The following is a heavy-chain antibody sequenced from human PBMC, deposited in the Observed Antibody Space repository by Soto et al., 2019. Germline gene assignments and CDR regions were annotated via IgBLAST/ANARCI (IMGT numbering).Heavy chain of an antibody. J-gene: IGHJ4*02. V-gene: IGHV3-33*01. Sequence: PGGSLRLSCAASGFTFSSYGMHWVRQAPGKGLEWVAVIWYDGSNKYYADSVKGLFTISRDNSKNTLYLQMNSLRAEDTAVYYCARDFSSGWYGGFDYWGQGTLVTVSS. CDR1: GFTFSSYG. CDR2: IWYDGSNK. D-gene: IGHD6-19*01. CDR3: ARDFSSGWYGGFDY.